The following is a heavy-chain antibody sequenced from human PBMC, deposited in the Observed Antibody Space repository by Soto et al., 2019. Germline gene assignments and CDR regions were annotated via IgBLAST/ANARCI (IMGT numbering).Heavy chain of an antibody. Sequence: QVQLVQSGAEVKKPGSSVKVSCKASGGTFRNYAISWVRQAPGQGLEWMGGITPFFGTANYAQKFQGRVTITADESMSTAYMELSRLRSEDTAVYYCAQTLGSAVAGPGRFDLWGRGTLVTVSS. CDR2: ITPFFGTA. J-gene: IGHJ2*01. D-gene: IGHD6-19*01. CDR1: GGTFRNYA. V-gene: IGHV1-69*12. CDR3: AQTLGSAVAGPGRFDL.